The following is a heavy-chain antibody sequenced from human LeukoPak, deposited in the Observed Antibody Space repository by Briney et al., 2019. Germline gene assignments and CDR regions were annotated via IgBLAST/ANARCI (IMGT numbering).Heavy chain of an antibody. CDR2: IYHSGST. D-gene: IGHD3-3*01. CDR3: ARAFPFDDFWSGYYRFDI. Sequence: SETLSLTCTVSGYSISSGYYWGWIRQPPGKGLEWIGSIYHSGSTYYNPSLKSRVTISVDTSKNQFSLKLSSVTAADTAVYYCARAFPFDDFWSGYYRFDIWGQGTMVTVSS. J-gene: IGHJ3*02. V-gene: IGHV4-38-2*02. CDR1: GYSISSGYY.